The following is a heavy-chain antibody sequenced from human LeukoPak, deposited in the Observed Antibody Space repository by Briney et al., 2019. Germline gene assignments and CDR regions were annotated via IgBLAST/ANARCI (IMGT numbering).Heavy chain of an antibody. J-gene: IGHJ4*02. V-gene: IGHV4-61*02. Sequence: SQTLSLTCTVSGGSISSGSYYWSWIRQPAGKGLEWIGRIYTSGSTNYNPSLKSRVTISVDTSKNQFSLKLSSVTAADTAVYYCARDRDSSSSDWGQGTLVIVSS. CDR3: ARDRDSSSSD. D-gene: IGHD6-6*01. CDR2: IYTSGST. CDR1: GGSISSGSYY.